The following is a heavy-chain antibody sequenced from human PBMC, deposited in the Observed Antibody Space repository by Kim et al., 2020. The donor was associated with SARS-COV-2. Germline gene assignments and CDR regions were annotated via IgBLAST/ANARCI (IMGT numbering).Heavy chain of an antibody. D-gene: IGHD1-7*01. CDR3: ASTSVRLTGTTVPQANDAFDI. V-gene: IGHV1-2*02. Sequence: ASVKVSCKASGYTFTGYYMHWVRQAPGQGLEWMGWINPNSGGTNYAQKFQGRVTMTRDTSISTAYMELSRLRSDDTAVYYCASTSVRLTGTTVPQANDAFDIWGQGTMVTVSS. J-gene: IGHJ3*02. CDR1: GYTFTGYY. CDR2: INPNSGGT.